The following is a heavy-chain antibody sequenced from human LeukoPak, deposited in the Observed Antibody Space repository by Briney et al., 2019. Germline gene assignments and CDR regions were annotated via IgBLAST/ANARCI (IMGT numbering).Heavy chain of an antibody. CDR2: IYYSGST. D-gene: IGHD6-19*01. J-gene: IGHJ4*02. CDR3: ARLLSSGWYGNLYYFDY. Sequence: SETLSLTCTVSGGSISSYYWSWIRQPPGKGLEWIGYIYYSGSTNYNPSLKSRVTISVDTSKNQFSLKLSSVTAADTAVYYCARLLSSGWYGNLYYFDYRGQGTLVTVSS. CDR1: GGSISSYY. V-gene: IGHV4-59*08.